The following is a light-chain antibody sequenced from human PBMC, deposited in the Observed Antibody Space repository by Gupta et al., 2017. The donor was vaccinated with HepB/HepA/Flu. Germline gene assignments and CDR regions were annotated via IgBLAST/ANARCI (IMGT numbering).Light chain of an antibody. CDR3: QQSFTAPWT. J-gene: IGKJ1*01. CDR1: QTVRTF. CDR2: GAS. V-gene: IGKV1-39*01. Sequence: DIEMTQSPFSLSASVGDRVTISCRASQTVRTFLNWYQQKPNMAPKLLVSGASKLHTGVPARFSGRGSETEFTLTISSLEAEDFATYYCQQSFTAPWTFGQGTKVES.